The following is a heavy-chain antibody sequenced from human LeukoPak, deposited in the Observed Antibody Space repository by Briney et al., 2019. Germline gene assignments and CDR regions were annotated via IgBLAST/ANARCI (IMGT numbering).Heavy chain of an antibody. CDR2: IYHSGST. CDR1: GYSISSGYY. CDR3: ARLSYYYDSSGYSTTYYFDY. Sequence: KPSETLSLTCTVSGYSISSGYYWGWIRQPPGKGLEWIGSIYHSGSTYYNPSLKSRVTISVDTSKNQFSLKLSSVTAADTAVYYCARLSYYYDSSGYSTTYYFDYWGQGTLVTVSS. J-gene: IGHJ4*02. D-gene: IGHD3-22*01. V-gene: IGHV4-38-2*02.